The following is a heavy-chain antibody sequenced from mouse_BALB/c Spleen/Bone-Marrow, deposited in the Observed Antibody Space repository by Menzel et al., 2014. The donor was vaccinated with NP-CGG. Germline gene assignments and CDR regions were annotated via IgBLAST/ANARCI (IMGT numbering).Heavy chain of an antibody. J-gene: IGHJ2*01. CDR1: GYSITSAYA. D-gene: IGHD3-1*01. V-gene: IGHV3-2*02. Sequence: EVHLVESGPGLMKPSQSLSLPCTVTGYSITSAYAWNWIRQFPGDKLEWMGYITSSGHTSYNPSLKSRISIARDTSKNQFFLQLNSVTTEDTATYYCARSGNFFDYWGQGTTLTVSS. CDR2: ITSSGHT. CDR3: ARSGNFFDY.